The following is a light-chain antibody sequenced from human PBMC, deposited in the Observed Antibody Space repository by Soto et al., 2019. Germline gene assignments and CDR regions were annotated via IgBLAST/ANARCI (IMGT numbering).Light chain of an antibody. CDR1: SSDVGDFNY. CDR2: EVS. J-gene: IGLJ3*02. V-gene: IGLV2-14*01. CDR3: SSYPDINTLWV. Sequence: QSALTQPASVSGSPGQSITISCTGSSSDVGDFNYVSWYQQHPDKAPQLLIYEVSNRPSGISYRFSGSRSGNTASLTISGLQAEDEAEYYCSSYPDINTLWVFGGGTKVTVL.